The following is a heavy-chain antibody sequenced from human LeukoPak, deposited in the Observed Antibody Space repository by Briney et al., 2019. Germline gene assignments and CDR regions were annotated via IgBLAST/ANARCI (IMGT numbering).Heavy chain of an antibody. J-gene: IGHJ4*02. V-gene: IGHV3-21*01. CDR3: ARAGSGYEDGFDY. Sequence: PGGSLRLSCAASGFTFSSYMNWVRQAPGKGLEWVSSISSSSSYIYYADSVKGRFTISRHNAKNSLYLQMNSLRAEDTAVYYCARAGSGYEDGFDYWGQGTLVTVSS. D-gene: IGHD5-12*01. CDR1: GFTFSSY. CDR2: ISSSSSYI.